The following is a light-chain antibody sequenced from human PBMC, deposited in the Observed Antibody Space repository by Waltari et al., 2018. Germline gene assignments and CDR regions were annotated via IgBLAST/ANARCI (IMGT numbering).Light chain of an antibody. CDR1: DIESKS. CDR3: QSFDSNVRGGVV. V-gene: IGLV3-21*01. Sequence: SYVLTQPPSVSVDPGKTARLTCGGDDIESKSVNWYQQKPGQAPVLVIFDDNDRPSEIPSRFSGSNSGNTATLTITWGEAGDEADYYCQSFDSNVRGGVVFGGGTKVTVL. CDR2: DDN. J-gene: IGLJ3*02.